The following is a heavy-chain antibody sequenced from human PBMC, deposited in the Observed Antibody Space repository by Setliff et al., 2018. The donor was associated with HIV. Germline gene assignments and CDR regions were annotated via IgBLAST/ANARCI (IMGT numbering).Heavy chain of an antibody. CDR1: GGSISSSSYY. CDR2: IYYSGST. J-gene: IGHJ4*02. CDR3: ARRSAARPYYFDY. V-gene: IGHV4-39*01. D-gene: IGHD6-6*01. Sequence: SETLSLTCTVSGGSISSSSYYWGWIRQPPGKGLEWIGSIYYSGSTYYSPSLKSRVTISVDTSKNQFSLKLSSATAADTAVYYCARRSAARPYYFDYWGQGTLVTVSS.